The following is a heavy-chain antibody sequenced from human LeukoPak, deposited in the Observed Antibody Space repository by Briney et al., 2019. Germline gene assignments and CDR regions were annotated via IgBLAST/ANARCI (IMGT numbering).Heavy chain of an antibody. J-gene: IGHJ5*02. CDR3: ARGLYYYDSSGYYANWFDP. Sequence: SETLSLTCTVSGGSISTYYWSWIRQPPGKGLEWIGYIYHSGSTYYNPSLKSRVTISVDTSKNQFSLKLSSVTAADTAVYYCARGLYYYDSSGYYANWFDPWGQGTLVTVSS. V-gene: IGHV4-59*08. CDR2: IYHSGST. CDR1: GGSISTYY. D-gene: IGHD3-22*01.